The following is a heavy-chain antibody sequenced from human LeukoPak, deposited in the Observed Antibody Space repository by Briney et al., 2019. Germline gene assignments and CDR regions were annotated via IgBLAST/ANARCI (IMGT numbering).Heavy chain of an antibody. J-gene: IGHJ4*02. D-gene: IGHD3-9*01. Sequence: PSETLSLTCTVSGGSISSYYWSWIRQPPGKGLEWIGYIYYSGSTNYNPSLKSRVTISVDTSKNQFSLKLSSVTAADTAVYYCARGTGDILTGYYRGEFDYWGQGTLVTVSS. V-gene: IGHV4-59*01. CDR2: IYYSGST. CDR3: ARGTGDILTGYYRGEFDY. CDR1: GGSISSYY.